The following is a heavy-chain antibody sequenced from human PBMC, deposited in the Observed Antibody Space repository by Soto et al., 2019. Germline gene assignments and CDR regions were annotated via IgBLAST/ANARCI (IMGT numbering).Heavy chain of an antibody. CDR1: GGSIRNDTFY. V-gene: IGHV4-31*03. CDR3: ARDLEATVTARGAFGI. D-gene: IGHD3-3*01. CDR2: ISYSGHT. Sequence: QVQLQESGQGLVKPSQTLSLTCTVYGGSIRNDTFYWSYLRERLGKGMECIGYISYSGHTYYNPSLKSRVIISVDPSNNPFSLILNAVTAADTAVYYCARDLEATVTARGAFGIWGRGTLGTVSS. J-gene: IGHJ3*02.